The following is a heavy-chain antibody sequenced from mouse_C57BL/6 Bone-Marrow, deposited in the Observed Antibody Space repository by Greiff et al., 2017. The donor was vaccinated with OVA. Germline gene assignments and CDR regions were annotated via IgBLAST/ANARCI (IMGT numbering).Heavy chain of an antibody. Sequence: EVKLMESGGDLVKPGGSLKLSCAASGFTFSSYGMSWVRQTPDKRLEWVATISSGGSYTYYPDSVKGRFTISRDNAKNTLYLQMSSLKSEDTAMYYCAREEGIAYWGQGTTLTVSS. CDR2: ISSGGSYT. CDR3: AREEGIAY. CDR1: GFTFSSYG. V-gene: IGHV5-6*01. J-gene: IGHJ2*01.